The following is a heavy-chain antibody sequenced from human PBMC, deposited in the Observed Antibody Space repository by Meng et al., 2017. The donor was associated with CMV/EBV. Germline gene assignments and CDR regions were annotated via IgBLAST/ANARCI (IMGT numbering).Heavy chain of an antibody. CDR1: GGSVSSGSYY. V-gene: IGHV4-39*01. CDR3: AGLRIAVAGDFDY. J-gene: IGHJ4*02. Sequence: PETLSPTCIVSGGSVSSGSYYWGWIRQPPGKGLEWIGSIYYSGRTYYNPSLKSRVTISVDTSKNQFSLKLSSVTAADTAVYYCAGLRIAVAGDFDYWGQGTLVTVSS. D-gene: IGHD6-19*01. CDR2: IYYSGRT.